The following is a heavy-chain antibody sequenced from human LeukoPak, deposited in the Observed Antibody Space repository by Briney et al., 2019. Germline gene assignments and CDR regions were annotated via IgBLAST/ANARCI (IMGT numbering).Heavy chain of an antibody. Sequence: SKTLSLTCAVYGGSFSGYYWSWIRQPPGKGLGWIGEINHSGSTNYNPSLKSRVTISVDTSKNQFSLKLSSVTAADTAVYYCARVRDGYNLDYWGQGTMVTVSS. CDR3: ARVRDGYNLDY. J-gene: IGHJ4*02. CDR1: GGSFSGYY. D-gene: IGHD5-24*01. CDR2: INHSGST. V-gene: IGHV4-34*01.